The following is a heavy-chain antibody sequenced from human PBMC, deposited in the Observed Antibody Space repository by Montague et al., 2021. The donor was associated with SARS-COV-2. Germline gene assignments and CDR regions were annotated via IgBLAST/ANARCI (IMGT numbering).Heavy chain of an antibody. Sequence: ETLSLTCTVSGDSISSSSYYWGWIRQPPGKGLEWIGSIYYSGSTYYNPSLKSRVTISVDTSKNQFSLKLSSVTAADTAVYYCARLGYHYDSSGMADYWGQGTLVTVSS. CDR3: ARLGYHYDSSGMADY. CDR2: IYYSGST. V-gene: IGHV4-39*01. D-gene: IGHD3-22*01. J-gene: IGHJ4*02. CDR1: GDSISSSSYY.